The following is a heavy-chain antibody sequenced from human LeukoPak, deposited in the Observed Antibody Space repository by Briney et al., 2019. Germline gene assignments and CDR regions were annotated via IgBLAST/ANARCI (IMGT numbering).Heavy chain of an antibody. J-gene: IGHJ4*02. CDR2: INHSGST. D-gene: IGHD3-16*01. Sequence: SETLSLTCAVYGGSFSGYYWSWLRQPPGKGPEWIGEINHSGSTNYNPSLKSRVTISVDTSKNRFSLKLSSVTAADTAVYYCARSMITFGGVRYWGQGTLVTVSS. CDR3: ARSMITFGGVRY. CDR1: GGSFSGYY. V-gene: IGHV4-34*01.